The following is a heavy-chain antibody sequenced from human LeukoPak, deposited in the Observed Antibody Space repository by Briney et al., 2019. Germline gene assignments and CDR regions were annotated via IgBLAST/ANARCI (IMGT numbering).Heavy chain of an antibody. CDR2: IKQDGSEK. CDR3: ARDEWFGDNWFDP. D-gene: IGHD3-10*01. Sequence: PGRSLRLSCAASGFTFSSYAMHWVRQAPGKGLEWVANIKQDGSEKYYVDSVKGRFTISRDNAKNSLYLQMNSLRAEDTAVYYCARDEWFGDNWFDPWGQGTLVTVSS. V-gene: IGHV3-7*01. J-gene: IGHJ5*02. CDR1: GFTFSSYA.